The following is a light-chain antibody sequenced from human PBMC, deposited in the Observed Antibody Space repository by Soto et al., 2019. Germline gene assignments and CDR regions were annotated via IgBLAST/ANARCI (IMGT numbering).Light chain of an antibody. Sequence: EIVLTQSPGTLSLSPGERATLSCRASRSVSSSYLAWYQQKPGQAPRLLIYGASSRATGIPDRFSGSGSGTDFXXTIXXLEPEDFEVYYCQQYGGSPPYTFGQGTKLEIK. J-gene: IGKJ2*01. V-gene: IGKV3-20*01. CDR2: GAS. CDR1: RSVSSSY. CDR3: QQYGGSPPYT.